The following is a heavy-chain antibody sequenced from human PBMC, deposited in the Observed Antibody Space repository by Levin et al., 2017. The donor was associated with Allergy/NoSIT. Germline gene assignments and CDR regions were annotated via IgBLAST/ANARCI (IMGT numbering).Heavy chain of an antibody. CDR1: GLTFNRFW. J-gene: IGHJ4*02. D-gene: IGHD1-20*01. CDR2: IKQDGSEK. CDR3: ASTPISGTTDAFDY. Sequence: PGGSLRLSCAASGLTFNRFWMNWVRQAPGKGLEWVANIKQDGSEKYYVDSVKGRFTISRDNAKNSVYLQMNSLRAEDTALYYCASTPISGTTDAFDYWGQGTLVTVSS. V-gene: IGHV3-7*01.